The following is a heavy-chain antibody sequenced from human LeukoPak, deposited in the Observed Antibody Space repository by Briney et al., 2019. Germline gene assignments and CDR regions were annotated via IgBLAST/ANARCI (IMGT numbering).Heavy chain of an antibody. CDR2: IRQDGLAK. CDR3: AGWVRGQVRGTD. J-gene: IGHJ4*02. D-gene: IGHD3-10*01. V-gene: IGHV3-7*01. CDR1: GFIFNDFW. Sequence: PGGSLRLSCAASGFIFNDFWMSWVRQAPGEGLEWVANIRQDGLAKNYVDSVKGRFTVSRDNAKKSLYLQMNSLRAEDTAVYYCAGWVRGQVRGTDWGQGTLVTVSS.